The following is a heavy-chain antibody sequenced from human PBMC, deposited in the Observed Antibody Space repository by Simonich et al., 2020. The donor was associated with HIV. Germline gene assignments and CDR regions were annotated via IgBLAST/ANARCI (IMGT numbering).Heavy chain of an antibody. CDR1: GGSFSGYY. D-gene: IGHD6-13*01. CDR3: ARLTAGGLGEYFQH. Sequence: QVQLQQWGAGLLKPSETLSLTCAVYGGSFSGYYWSWIRQPPGKGLGWIGEINHSGSTNYNTSLKSRVTISVDTSKNQFSLKLSSVTAAVTAVYYCARLTAGGLGEYFQHWGQGTLVTVSS. CDR2: INHSGST. V-gene: IGHV4-34*01. J-gene: IGHJ1*01.